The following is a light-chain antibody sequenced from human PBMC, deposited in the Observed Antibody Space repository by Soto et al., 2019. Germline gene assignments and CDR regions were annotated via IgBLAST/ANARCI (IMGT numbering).Light chain of an antibody. Sequence: QLVLTQPPSASGTPGQRVTISCSGSSSDFGSSTVNWYQQLPGTAPRLLIYSNNQRPSGVPDRFSGSKSGNTASLTVSGLQAEDEADYYCSSYAGSSNVFGTGTKVTVL. V-gene: IGLV1-44*01. CDR3: SSYAGSSNV. CDR2: SNN. J-gene: IGLJ1*01. CDR1: SSDFGSST.